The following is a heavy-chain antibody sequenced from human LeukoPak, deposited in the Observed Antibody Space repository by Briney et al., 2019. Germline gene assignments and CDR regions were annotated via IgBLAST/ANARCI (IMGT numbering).Heavy chain of an antibody. V-gene: IGHV3-74*01. D-gene: IGHD5-18*01. CDR2: INSDGSST. CDR1: GFTLSSYW. Sequence: PGGSLRLSCAASGFTLSSYWMHWVGHAPGKGLVWVSRINSDGSSTSYADSVKGRFTISRDNAKNTLYLQMNSLRAEDTAVYYCARDVDTATDLDYWGQGTLVTVSS. J-gene: IGHJ4*02. CDR3: ARDVDTATDLDY.